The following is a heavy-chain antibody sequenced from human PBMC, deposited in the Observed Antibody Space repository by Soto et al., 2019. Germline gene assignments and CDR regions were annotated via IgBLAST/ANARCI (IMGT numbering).Heavy chain of an antibody. Sequence: EVQLVESGGGLVQPGGSLRLSCAASGFTFSSSWMSWVRQAPGKGPEWVANIKEDGSEKYYVDSVKGRFTISRDNAKNSLYLQMNSLRGEDTAVYYCARDYAYVVDVWGQGTTVTVSS. J-gene: IGHJ6*02. CDR3: ARDYAYVVDV. D-gene: IGHD3-16*01. V-gene: IGHV3-7*01. CDR1: GFTFSSSW. CDR2: IKEDGSEK.